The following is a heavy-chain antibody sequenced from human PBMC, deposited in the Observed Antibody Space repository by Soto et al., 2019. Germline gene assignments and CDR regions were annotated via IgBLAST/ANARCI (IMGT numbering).Heavy chain of an antibody. CDR3: AKDRRAGGNSAFYFDF. CDR2: ISATGGGT. V-gene: IGHV3-23*01. D-gene: IGHD3-16*01. Sequence: PWGSLRLSCAASGFKFSSYAMSWFRQAPGKGLEWVSLISATGGGTYYADSVKGRFTISRDNSDNTLYLQVHSLRAEDTAVYYCAKDRRAGGNSAFYFDFWGQGAQVTVSS. J-gene: IGHJ5*01. CDR1: GFKFSSYA.